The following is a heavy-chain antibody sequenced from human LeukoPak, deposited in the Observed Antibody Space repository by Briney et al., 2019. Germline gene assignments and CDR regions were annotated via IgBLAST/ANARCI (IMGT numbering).Heavy chain of an antibody. CDR1: GFTFSTYG. J-gene: IGHJ4*02. V-gene: IGHV3-23*01. CDR2: ISGSAATT. Sequence: PGGTLRLSCAASGFTFSTYGMTWVRQAPGKGLEWVSAISGSAATTFYADSVKGRFTISRDNAKNSLYLQMNSLRAEDTAVYYCARDVSTGFGELFTFDYWGQGTLVTVSS. CDR3: ARDVSTGFGELFTFDY. D-gene: IGHD3-10*01.